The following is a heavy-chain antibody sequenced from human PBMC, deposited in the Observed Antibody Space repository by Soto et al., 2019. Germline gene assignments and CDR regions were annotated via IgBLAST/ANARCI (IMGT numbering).Heavy chain of an antibody. D-gene: IGHD2-15*01. J-gene: IGHJ5*02. V-gene: IGHV4-39*01. Sequence: QLQLQESGPGLVKPSETLALICTVSGCSISSSSYYWGWIRQPPGKGLEWISSIYYSGSSYYNQSPKSRVTITVDTSKTPFSLKLSSVTAANTAVYYCASPKVACYKWFDPWGQGTLVTVSS. CDR2: IYYSGSS. CDR3: ASPKVACYKWFDP. CDR1: GCSISSSSYY.